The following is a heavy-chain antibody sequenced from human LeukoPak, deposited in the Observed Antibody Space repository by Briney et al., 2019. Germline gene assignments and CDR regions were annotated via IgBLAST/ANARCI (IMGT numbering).Heavy chain of an antibody. D-gene: IGHD4-17*01. CDR1: GYSFTSYW. J-gene: IGHJ4*02. Sequence: GESLKISCKGSGYSFTSYWIGWVRQMPGKGLEWMGIIYPGDSDTRYSPSFQGQVTISADKSISTAYLQWSSLKASDTAVYYCARGLFRVTTPLPFDYWGQGTLVTVSS. CDR2: IYPGDSDT. V-gene: IGHV5-51*01. CDR3: ARGLFRVTTPLPFDY.